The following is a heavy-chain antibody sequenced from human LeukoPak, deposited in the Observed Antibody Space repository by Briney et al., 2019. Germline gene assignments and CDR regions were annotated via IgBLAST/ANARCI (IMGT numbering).Heavy chain of an antibody. Sequence: QPGGSLRLSCAASGFTFSSYAMSWVRQAPGKGLEWVSAIRGSGGNTYYPDSVKGRFTISRDNSNNTLYLQMNSLRAEDTAIYYCARSGIWYFDFWGQGTLVTVSS. D-gene: IGHD1-14*01. J-gene: IGHJ4*02. CDR2: IRGSGGNT. CDR3: ARSGIWYFDF. CDR1: GFTFSSYA. V-gene: IGHV3-23*01.